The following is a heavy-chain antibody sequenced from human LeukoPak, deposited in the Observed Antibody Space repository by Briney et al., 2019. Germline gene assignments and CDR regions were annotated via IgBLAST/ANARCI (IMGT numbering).Heavy chain of an antibody. CDR2: IIPIFGTA. Sequence: GASVKVSCKASGGTFSSYAISWVRQAPGQGLEWMGGIIPIFGTANYAQKFQGRVTITADESTSTAYMELSSLRSEDTAVYYCARDSEFDYGDYEGVFDYWGQGTLVTVSS. D-gene: IGHD4-17*01. CDR3: ARDSEFDYGDYEGVFDY. J-gene: IGHJ4*02. V-gene: IGHV1-69*13. CDR1: GGTFSSYA.